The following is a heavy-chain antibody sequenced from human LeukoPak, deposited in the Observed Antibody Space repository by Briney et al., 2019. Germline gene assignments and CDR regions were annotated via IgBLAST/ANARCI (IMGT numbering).Heavy chain of an antibody. D-gene: IGHD3-16*01. J-gene: IGHJ4*02. CDR1: GFSFSNYG. CDR3: ARDLGAWPDY. V-gene: IGHV3-30*02. CDR2: IRYDGTNK. Sequence: GGSLRLSCAASGFSFSNYGMHWVRQAPGKGLEWVALIRYDGTNKYYADSVKGRFTISRDNSKNTLYLQMNSLRAEDTAVYYCARDLGAWPDYWGQGTLVTVSS.